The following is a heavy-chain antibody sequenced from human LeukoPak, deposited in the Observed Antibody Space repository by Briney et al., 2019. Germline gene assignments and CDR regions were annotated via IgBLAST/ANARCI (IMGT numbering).Heavy chain of an antibody. J-gene: IGHJ4*02. Sequence: HPGGTLRLSCAASGFTFSSYGMSWVRQAPGKGLEWVSDISGSVGSTYYADSVKVLFTISRDNSKNTMYLQLNSLRAEDTAVYYCSSPYPSSYILTGYIYWGQGTLVTVSS. CDR2: ISGSVGST. D-gene: IGHD3-9*01. CDR1: GFTFSSYG. V-gene: IGHV3-23*01. CDR3: SSPYPSSYILTGYIY.